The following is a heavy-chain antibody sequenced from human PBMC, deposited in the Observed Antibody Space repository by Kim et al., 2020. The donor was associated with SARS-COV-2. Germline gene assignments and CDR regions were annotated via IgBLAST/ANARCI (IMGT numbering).Heavy chain of an antibody. V-gene: IGHV4-39*01. J-gene: IGHJ4*02. CDR3: ARRGSSSWFFDY. D-gene: IGHD6-13*01. Sequence: YYNPSLKSRVTISVDTSKNQFSLRLSSVTAADTAVYYCARRGSSSWFFDYWGQGTLVTVSS.